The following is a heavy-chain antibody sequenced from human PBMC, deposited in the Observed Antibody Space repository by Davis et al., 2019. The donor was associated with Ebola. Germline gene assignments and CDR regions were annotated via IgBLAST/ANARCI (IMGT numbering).Heavy chain of an antibody. CDR2: IRSKANSYAT. CDR1: GFTFSGSA. J-gene: IGHJ4*02. V-gene: IGHV3-73*01. D-gene: IGHD2-8*02. Sequence: GGSLRLSCAASGFTFSGSAMPWVRQASGKGLEWVGRIRSKANSYATAYAASVKGRFTISRDDSKNTAYLQMNSLKTEDTAVYYCSGTGGGTDYWGQGTLVTVSS. CDR3: SGTGGGTDY.